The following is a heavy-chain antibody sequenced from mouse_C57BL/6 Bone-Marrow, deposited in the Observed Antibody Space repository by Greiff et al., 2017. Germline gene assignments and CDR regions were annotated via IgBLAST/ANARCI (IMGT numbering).Heavy chain of an antibody. Sequence: EVKLMESGPELVKPGASVKIPCKASGYTFTDYNMDWVKQSHGKSLEWIGDINPNNGGTIYNQKFKGKATLTVDKSSSTAYMELRSLTSEDTAVYYCARFDLWYFDVWGTGTTVTVSS. CDR3: ARFDLWYFDV. V-gene: IGHV1-18*01. CDR1: GYTFTDYN. J-gene: IGHJ1*03. CDR2: INPNNGGT.